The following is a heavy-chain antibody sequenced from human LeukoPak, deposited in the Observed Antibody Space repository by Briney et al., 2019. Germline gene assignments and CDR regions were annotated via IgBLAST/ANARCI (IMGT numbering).Heavy chain of an antibody. Sequence: PSETLSLTCTVSGGSISSSSYSWGWIRQPPGKGLEWIGYIYYSGSTNYNPSLKSRVTISVDTSKNQFSLKLSSVTAADTAVYYCARNYYYDSSGYSYFDYWGQGTLVTVSS. J-gene: IGHJ4*02. D-gene: IGHD3-22*01. CDR3: ARNYYYDSSGYSYFDY. V-gene: IGHV4-61*05. CDR1: GGSISSSSYS. CDR2: IYYSGST.